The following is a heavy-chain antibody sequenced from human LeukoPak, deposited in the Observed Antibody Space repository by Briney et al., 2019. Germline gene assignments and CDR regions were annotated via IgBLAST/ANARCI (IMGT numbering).Heavy chain of an antibody. D-gene: IGHD2-15*01. V-gene: IGHV4-59*12. CDR1: GGSISSYY. CDR2: IYYSGST. J-gene: IGHJ3*02. CDR3: ARGPGWAFDI. Sequence: SETLSLTCTVSGGSISSYYWSWIRQPPGKGLEWIGYIYYSGSTNYSPSLKSRVTISVDKSKNQFSLKLSSVTAADTAVYYCARGPGWAFDIWGQGTMVTVSS.